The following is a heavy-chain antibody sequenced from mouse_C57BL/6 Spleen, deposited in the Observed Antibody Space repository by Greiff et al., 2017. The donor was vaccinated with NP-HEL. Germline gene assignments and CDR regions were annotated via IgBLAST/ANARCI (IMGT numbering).Heavy chain of an antibody. CDR1: GFTFSSYA. CDR3: ARGSIRGFYYYAMDY. CDR2: ISDGGSYT. V-gene: IGHV5-4*01. Sequence: EVHLVESGGGLVKPGGSLKLSCAASGFTFSSYAMSWVRQTPEKRLEWVATISDGGSYTYYPDNVKGRFTISRDNAKNNLYLQMRHLKSEDTAMYYCARGSIRGFYYYAMDYWGQGTSVTVSS. J-gene: IGHJ4*01.